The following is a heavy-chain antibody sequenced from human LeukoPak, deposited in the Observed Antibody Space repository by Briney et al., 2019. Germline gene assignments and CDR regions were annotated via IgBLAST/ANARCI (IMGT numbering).Heavy chain of an antibody. CDR1: GFTFGNYG. V-gene: IGHV3-48*04. CDR3: ARTPSMIVVVTPYYFDY. J-gene: IGHJ4*02. CDR2: ISSSGSTI. Sequence: QAGGSLRLSCAVSGFTFGNYGMHWVRQAPGKGLEWVSYISSSGSTIYYADSVKGRFTISRDNAKNSLYLQMNSLRAEDTAVYYCARTPSMIVVVTPYYFDYWGQGTLVTVSS. D-gene: IGHD3-22*01.